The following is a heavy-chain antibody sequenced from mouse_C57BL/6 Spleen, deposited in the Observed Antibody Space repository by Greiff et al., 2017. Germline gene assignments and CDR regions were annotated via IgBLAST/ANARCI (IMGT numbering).Heavy chain of an antibody. J-gene: IGHJ2*01. CDR2: IYPGSGST. CDR3: ARDRDYDGRTEYY. CDR1: GYTFTSYW. D-gene: IGHD2-3*01. V-gene: IGHV1-55*01. Sequence: QVQLQQPGAELVKPGASVKMSCKASGYTFTSYWITWVTQRPGQGLEWIGDIYPGSGSTYYNEQFKSKATLTVDTASSTAYMQLSSLTSADSAVYNCARDRDYDGRTEYYWGQGTTLTVSS.